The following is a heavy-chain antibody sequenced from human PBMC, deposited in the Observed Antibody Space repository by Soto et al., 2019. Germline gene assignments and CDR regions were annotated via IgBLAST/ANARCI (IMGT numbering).Heavy chain of an antibody. Sequence: GESLKISCAASGFTFSSYGMHWVRQAPGKGLEWVAVIWYDGSNKYYADSVKGRFTISRDNSKNTLYLQMNSLRAEDTAVYYCARDGGIVMFDYWGQGTLVTVSS. CDR2: IWYDGSNK. CDR3: ARDGGIVMFDY. J-gene: IGHJ4*02. V-gene: IGHV3-33*01. CDR1: GFTFSSYG. D-gene: IGHD2-15*01.